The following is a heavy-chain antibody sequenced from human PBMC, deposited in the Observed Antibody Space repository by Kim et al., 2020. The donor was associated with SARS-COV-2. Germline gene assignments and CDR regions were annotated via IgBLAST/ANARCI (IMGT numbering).Heavy chain of an antibody. J-gene: IGHJ5*02. D-gene: IGHD3-10*01. V-gene: IGHV7-4-1*02. CDR1: GYTFTSYA. CDR2: INTNTGNP. Sequence: ASVKVSCKASGYTFTSYAMNWVRQAPGQGLEWMGWINTNTGNPTYAQGFTGRFVFSLDTSVSTAYLQISSLKAEDTAVYYCAGLWFGETVEWFDPWGQGTLVTVSS. CDR3: AGLWFGETVEWFDP.